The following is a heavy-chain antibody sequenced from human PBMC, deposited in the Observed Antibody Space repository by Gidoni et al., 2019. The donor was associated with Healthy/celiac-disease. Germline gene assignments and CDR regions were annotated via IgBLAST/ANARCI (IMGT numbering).Heavy chain of an antibody. CDR3: AKSGGYYYDSSGHGAFDI. D-gene: IGHD3-22*01. CDR2: ISGSGGST. CDR1: GLPFSSYA. J-gene: IGHJ3*02. Sequence: EVQLLESGGGLVQPGGSLRLSCAASGLPFSSYAMSWVRQAPGKGLEWVSAISGSGGSTYYAESVKGRFTISRENSKNTLYLQMNSLRAEDTAVYYCAKSGGYYYDSSGHGAFDIWGQGTMVTVSS. V-gene: IGHV3-23*01.